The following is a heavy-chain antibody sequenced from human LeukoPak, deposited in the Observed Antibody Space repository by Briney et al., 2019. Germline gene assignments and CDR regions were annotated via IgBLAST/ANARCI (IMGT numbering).Heavy chain of an antibody. CDR2: ISSSGSI. V-gene: IGHV3-69-1*01. Sequence: PGGSLRLSCAASGFTFSNYWMHWVRQAPGKGLEWVSYISSSGSIYYADSVKGRFTISRDNAKNSLYLQMNSLRAEDTAVYYCARDLNWETYWGQGTLVSVSS. CDR3: ARDLNWETY. D-gene: IGHD7-27*01. J-gene: IGHJ4*02. CDR1: GFTFSNYW.